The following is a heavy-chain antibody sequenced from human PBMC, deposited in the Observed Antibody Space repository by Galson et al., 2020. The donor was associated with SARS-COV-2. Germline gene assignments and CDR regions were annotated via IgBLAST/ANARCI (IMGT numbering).Heavy chain of an antibody. D-gene: IGHD2-8*01. CDR1: GYTLTELA. J-gene: IGHJ4*02. Sequence: GESLKISCEVSGYTLTELAIVWVRQAPGKGLEWMGSFDPDDGDRIYAEKFQGRVTVTEDTSRDTAYMELSGLRSEDTAVYYCATETKSVKRAFDYWGQGTLVTVSS. V-gene: IGHV1-24*01. CDR2: FDPDDGDR. CDR3: ATETKSVKRAFDY.